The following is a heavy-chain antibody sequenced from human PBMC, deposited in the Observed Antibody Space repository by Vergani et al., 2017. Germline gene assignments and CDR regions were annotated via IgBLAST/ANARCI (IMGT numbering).Heavy chain of an antibody. D-gene: IGHD5-18*01. CDR2: IIPIFGTA. CDR3: ARGGRIQLWSAIDY. V-gene: IGHV1-69*06. J-gene: IGHJ4*02. CDR1: GGTFSSYA. Sequence: QVQLVQSGAEVKKPGSSVKVSCKASGGTFSSYAISWVRQAPGQGLEWMGGIIPIFGTANYAQKFQGRVTITADKSTSTAYMALSSLRSEDTAMYYCARGGRIQLWSAIDYWGQGTLVTVSS.